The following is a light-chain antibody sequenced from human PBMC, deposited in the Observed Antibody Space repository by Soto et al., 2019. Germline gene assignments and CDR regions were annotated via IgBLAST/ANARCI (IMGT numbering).Light chain of an antibody. V-gene: IGKV3-15*01. Sequence: EIVLTQSPCTLSLSPGERATLSCRASQSVSSTLAWYQQKPGQAPRLLIHGAFTRATGIPARFSGSGSGTEFTLTISSLQSEDFAVYYCQQYNNWPWTFGQGTKVDIK. J-gene: IGKJ1*01. CDR2: GAF. CDR1: QSVSST. CDR3: QQYNNWPWT.